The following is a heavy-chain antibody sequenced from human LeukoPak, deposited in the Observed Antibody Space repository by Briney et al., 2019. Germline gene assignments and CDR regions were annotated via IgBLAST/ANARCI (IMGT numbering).Heavy chain of an antibody. D-gene: IGHD3-22*01. CDR1: GFNFGEYA. CDR2: ISSSGSTT. V-gene: IGHV3-48*03. Sequence: GGSLRLSCAASGFNFGEYALNWVRQAPGKGLEWVSYISSSGSTTHYADSVKGRFTISRDNAKNSLYLQMNSLRAEDTAVYYCARDNYDSSGYYFDWGQGTLVTVSS. J-gene: IGHJ4*02. CDR3: ARDNYDSSGYYFD.